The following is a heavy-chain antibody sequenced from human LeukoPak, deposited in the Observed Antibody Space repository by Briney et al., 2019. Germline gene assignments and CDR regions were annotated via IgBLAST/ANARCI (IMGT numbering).Heavy chain of an antibody. Sequence: GRSLRLSCAASGFTFSSSCMTWVRHPPEKGLDWVAHIKDDGTEDSYVDSVKGRFTTSRDNAKNSLYLQMKRLRAEDTAVYYCARWSGGWEFDYWGQGTLVSVSS. V-gene: IGHV3-7*05. CDR3: ARWSGGWEFDY. J-gene: IGHJ4*02. CDR1: GFTFSSSC. D-gene: IGHD6-19*01. CDR2: IKDDGTED.